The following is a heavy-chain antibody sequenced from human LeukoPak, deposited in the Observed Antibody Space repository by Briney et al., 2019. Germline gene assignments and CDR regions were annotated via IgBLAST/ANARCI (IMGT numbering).Heavy chain of an antibody. D-gene: IGHD3-10*01. CDR3: ARDLNYYGSGPYGLDV. CDR2: IYSGGST. J-gene: IGHJ6*02. V-gene: IGHV3-66*01. CDR1: GFTVSGKY. Sequence: GGSLRLSCAVSGFTVSGKYMSWVRQAPGKGLEWVSVIYSGGSTHYADSVKGRFTISRDNSKNTLSLQMNSLRAEDSAVYYCARDLNYYGSGPYGLDVWGQGTTVTVSS.